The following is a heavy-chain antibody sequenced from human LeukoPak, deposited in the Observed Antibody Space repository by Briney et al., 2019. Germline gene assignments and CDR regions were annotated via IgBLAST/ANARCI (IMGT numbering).Heavy chain of an antibody. J-gene: IGHJ6*03. V-gene: IGHV4-34*01. CDR3: ARDNYYYMDV. CDR1: GGSFSGYY. CDR2: INHSGST. Sequence: PSETLSLTCAVYGGSFSGYYWSWIRQPPGKGLEWIGEINHSGSTNYNPSLKSRVTMSVDTSKSQFSLKLSSVTAADTAVYYCARDNYYYMDVWGKGTTVTVSS.